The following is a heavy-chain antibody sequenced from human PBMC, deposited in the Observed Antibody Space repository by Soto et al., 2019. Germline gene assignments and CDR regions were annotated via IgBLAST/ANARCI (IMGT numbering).Heavy chain of an antibody. CDR2: IKSRSDGGTP. V-gene: IGHV3-15*01. J-gene: IGHJ4*02. Sequence: EVQLEESGGGPVEPGGSLRLSCAASGFTLSNAWMNWVRHTPGRGLEWVGRIKSRSDGGTPDYGAPVKGRFTISRDDSLNTVYLQMNSLTAEDTGVYYCTTDTLRISVFGVPWDSWGQGTLVTVSS. CDR3: TTDTLRISVFGVPWDS. CDR1: GFTLSNAW. D-gene: IGHD3-3*01.